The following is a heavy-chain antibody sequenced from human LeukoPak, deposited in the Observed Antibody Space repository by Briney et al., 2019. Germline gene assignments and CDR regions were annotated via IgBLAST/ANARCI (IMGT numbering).Heavy chain of an antibody. CDR1: GGSISSSSYY. J-gene: IGHJ4*02. CDR3: ARGFGDIPY. Sequence: PSETLSLTCTVSGGSISSSSYYWGWIRQPPGKGLEWVSVVYNGGNTYYSDSVRGRFTISRDNSKNTLFLQMNSLRAEDTAIYYCARGFGDIPYWGRGTLVTVSS. CDR2: VYNGGNT. V-gene: IGHV3-53*01. D-gene: IGHD3-9*01.